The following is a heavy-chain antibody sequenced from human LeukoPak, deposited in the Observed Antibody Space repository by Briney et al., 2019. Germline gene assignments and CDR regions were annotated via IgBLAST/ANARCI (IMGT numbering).Heavy chain of an antibody. CDR1: GGSISSSSYY. CDR3: ARQGGSGSLY. D-gene: IGHD3-10*01. V-gene: IGHV4-39*01. CDR2: IYYSGST. J-gene: IGHJ4*02. Sequence: SETLSLTCTVSGGSISSSSYYWGWIRQPPGKGLEWIGSIYYSGSTYYNPSLKSRVTISVDTSKNQFSLKLSSVTAADTAVYYCARQGGSGSLYRGQGTLVTVSS.